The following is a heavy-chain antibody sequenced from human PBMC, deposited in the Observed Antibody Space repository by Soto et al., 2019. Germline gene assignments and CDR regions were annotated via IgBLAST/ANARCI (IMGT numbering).Heavy chain of an antibody. J-gene: IGHJ3*02. V-gene: IGHV4-30-2*01. CDR2: IYHSGST. Sequence: ASETLSLTCAVSGGSISSGGYSWSWIRQPPGKGLEWIGYIYHSGSTYYNPSLESRVTISVDRSKNQFSLKLSSVTAADTAVYYCARAAVGAVHIWGQGTMVTVS. D-gene: IGHD1-26*01. CDR1: GGSISSGGYS. CDR3: ARAAVGAVHI.